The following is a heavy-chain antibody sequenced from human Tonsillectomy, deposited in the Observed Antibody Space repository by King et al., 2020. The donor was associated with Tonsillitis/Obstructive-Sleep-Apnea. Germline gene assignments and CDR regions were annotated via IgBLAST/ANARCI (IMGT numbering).Heavy chain of an antibody. CDR3: ARDRAVTEDAFDI. J-gene: IGHJ3*02. D-gene: IGHD4-17*01. Sequence: QVQLQESGPGLVKPSETLSLTCTVSGGSISSYYWSWIRQPPGKGLEWIGYIYYSGSTNNNPSLKSRVTISVDTSKNQFSLKLSSVTAADTAVYYCARDRAVTEDAFDIWGQGTMVTVSS. CDR1: GGSISSYY. V-gene: IGHV4-59*01. CDR2: IYYSGST.